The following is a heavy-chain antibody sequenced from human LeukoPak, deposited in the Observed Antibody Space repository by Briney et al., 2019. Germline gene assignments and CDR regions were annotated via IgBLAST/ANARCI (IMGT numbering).Heavy chain of an antibody. V-gene: IGHV3-30*02. CDR1: GFTFSRYG. CDR3: AKTTSGWFVDAFDI. CDR2: IRYDGTNK. D-gene: IGHD6-19*01. Sequence: GGSLRLSCVASGFTFSRYGMDWVRQAPGKGLEWVAFIRYDGTNKYYAGSVKGRFTISRDNSKNTLYLQMNSLRAEDTAVYYCAKTTSGWFVDAFDIWGQGQWSPSLQ. J-gene: IGHJ3*02.